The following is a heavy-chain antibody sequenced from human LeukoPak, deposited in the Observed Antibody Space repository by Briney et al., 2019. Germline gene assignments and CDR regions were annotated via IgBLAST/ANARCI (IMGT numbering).Heavy chain of an antibody. Sequence: ASVKVSCKASGYTFTGYYMHWVRQAPGQGLEWMGWINPNSGGTNYAQKFQGRVTMTRDTSISTAYMELSRLRSDDTAVYYCARARVVATTRDFDYWGQGTLVTVSS. CDR1: GYTFTGYY. J-gene: IGHJ4*02. CDR3: ARARVVATTRDFDY. V-gene: IGHV1-2*02. CDR2: INPNSGGT. D-gene: IGHD5-12*01.